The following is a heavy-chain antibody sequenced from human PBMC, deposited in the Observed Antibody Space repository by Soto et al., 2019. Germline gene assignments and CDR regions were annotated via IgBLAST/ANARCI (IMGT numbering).Heavy chain of an antibody. D-gene: IGHD1-1*01. CDR3: ARSVGEATRALGY. J-gene: IGHJ4*02. Sequence: PSETLSLTCTVSGGSISSGGYYWSWIRQYPGKGLEWIGYISYSGSTYYNPSLKSRITISVDTSKNQFSLKLSSVTAADTAVYYCARSVGEATRALGYWGQGTLVTVSS. CDR1: GGSISSGGYY. V-gene: IGHV4-31*03. CDR2: ISYSGST.